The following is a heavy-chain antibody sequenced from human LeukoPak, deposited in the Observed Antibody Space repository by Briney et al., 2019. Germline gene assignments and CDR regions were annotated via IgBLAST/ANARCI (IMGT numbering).Heavy chain of an antibody. Sequence: ASVKVSCKASGHTFTGYYMHWVRQAPGQGLEWMGWINANSGDTNYAQKFQGRVTMTRDTSISTAYMELSRLRSDDTAVYYCARGGYDYVWGSYRLNWFDPWGQGTLVTVSS. CDR3: ARGGYDYVWGSYRLNWFDP. V-gene: IGHV1-2*02. J-gene: IGHJ5*02. D-gene: IGHD3-16*02. CDR2: INANSGDT. CDR1: GHTFTGYY.